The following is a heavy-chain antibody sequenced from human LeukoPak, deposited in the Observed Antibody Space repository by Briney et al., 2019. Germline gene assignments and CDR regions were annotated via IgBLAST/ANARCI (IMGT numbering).Heavy chain of an antibody. V-gene: IGHV3-48*01. CDR2: ISSRSATI. J-gene: IGHJ4*02. Sequence: GGSLRLSCTASGFTFSSYGMSWVRQAPGKGLEWVSYISSRSATIYYADSVKGRFTISRDNAKNSLYLQMNSLRAEDTAVYYCARDPLSSSSFDLWGQGTLVTVSS. CDR3: ARDPLSSSSFDL. D-gene: IGHD6-13*01. CDR1: GFTFSSYG.